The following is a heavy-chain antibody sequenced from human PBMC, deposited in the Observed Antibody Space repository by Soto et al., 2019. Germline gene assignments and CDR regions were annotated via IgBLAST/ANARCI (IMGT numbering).Heavy chain of an antibody. Sequence: PGGSLRLSCAASGFSFSDYYMSWIRQAPGKGLEWVSYIDFTSNSIYYADSVKGRFTISRDNTKNSLYLQMNSLRAEDTAVYYCARDIEPPGLFFDSWGQGTLVPVSS. CDR1: GFSFSDYY. D-gene: IGHD6-13*01. CDR2: IDFTSNSI. J-gene: IGHJ4*02. V-gene: IGHV3-11*01. CDR3: ARDIEPPGLFFDS.